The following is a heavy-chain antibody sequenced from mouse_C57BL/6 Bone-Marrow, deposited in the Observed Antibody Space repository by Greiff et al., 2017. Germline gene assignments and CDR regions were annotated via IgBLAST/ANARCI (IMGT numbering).Heavy chain of an antibody. J-gene: IGHJ1*03. Sequence: VQLQQSGPELVKPGASVKIPCKASGYTFTDYNMDWVKQSHGKSLEWIGDINPNNGGTIYNQKFKGKATLTVDKSSSTAYMELRSLTSEDTAVYYCARKNYGSRRWYFDVWGTGTTVTVSS. CDR2: INPNNGGT. V-gene: IGHV1-18*01. CDR3: ARKNYGSRRWYFDV. CDR1: GYTFTDYN. D-gene: IGHD1-1*01.